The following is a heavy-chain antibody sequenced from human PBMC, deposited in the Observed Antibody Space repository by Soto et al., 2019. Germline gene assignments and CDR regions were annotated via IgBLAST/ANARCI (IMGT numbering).Heavy chain of an antibody. J-gene: IGHJ6*02. Sequence: QVQLQESGPGLVKPSETLSLTCTVSGGSISSYYWSWIRQPAGKGLEWIGRIYTSGSTNYNPSLKSRVTMSVDTSKNQFSLKLSSVTAADTAVYYCARDESDYGPRPYGMDVWGQGTTVTVSS. CDR3: ARDESDYGPRPYGMDV. D-gene: IGHD4-17*01. V-gene: IGHV4-4*07. CDR1: GGSISSYY. CDR2: IYTSGST.